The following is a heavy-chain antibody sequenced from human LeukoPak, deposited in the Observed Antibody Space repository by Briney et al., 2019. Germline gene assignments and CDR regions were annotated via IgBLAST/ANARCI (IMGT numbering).Heavy chain of an antibody. CDR1: GFTFSDHY. J-gene: IGHJ4*02. D-gene: IGHD3-10*01. CDR2: SRNKANRYTT. V-gene: IGHV3-72*01. CDR3: ATSLNHVSGSYPY. Sequence: PGGSLRLSRAASGFTFSDHYMDWVRQAPGKGLEWFGRSRNKANRYTTEYAASVEGRFTISRDDSRNSLYLQMNSLKTEDTAVYYCATSLNHVSGSYPYWGQGTLVTVSS.